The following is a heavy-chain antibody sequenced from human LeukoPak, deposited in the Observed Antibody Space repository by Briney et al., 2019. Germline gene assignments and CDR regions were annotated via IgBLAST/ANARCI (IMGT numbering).Heavy chain of an antibody. CDR1: GGSISSYY. CDR3: ARERTTVTTGYFDY. J-gene: IGHJ4*02. V-gene: IGHV4-4*07. Sequence: PSETLSLTCTVSGGSISSYYWSWIRQPAGKRLEWIGRIYTSGSTNYNPSLKSRVTMSVDTSKNQFSLKLSSVTAADTAVYYCARERTTVTTGYFDYWGQGTLVTVSS. CDR2: IYTSGST. D-gene: IGHD4-11*01.